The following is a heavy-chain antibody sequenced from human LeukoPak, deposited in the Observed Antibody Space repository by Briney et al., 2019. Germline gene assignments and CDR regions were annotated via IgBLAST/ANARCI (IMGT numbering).Heavy chain of an antibody. CDR3: ARVSAVAGAFSY. D-gene: IGHD6-19*01. V-gene: IGHV1-2*02. CDR1: GYTFIGYY. Sequence: GASVKVSCKASGYTFIGYYMHWVRQAPEQGFEWMEWINPNSGGTNYAQKFQGRVTMTRDTSISTAYMELTRLRSDDTAVYYCARVSAVAGAFSYWGQGTLVTVSS. CDR2: INPNSGGT. J-gene: IGHJ4*02.